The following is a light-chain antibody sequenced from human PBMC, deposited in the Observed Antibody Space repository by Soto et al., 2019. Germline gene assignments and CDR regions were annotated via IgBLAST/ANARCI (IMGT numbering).Light chain of an antibody. CDR3: QQLYTLPFT. CDR2: EAS. V-gene: IGKV1-9*01. Sequence: DIQLTQSPSLLSASIGDRVTITCRASHDISTFLAWYQQKTGKAPKLLIYEASTLQSGVPSRFSGSGSGTEVTLTISGLLPEDFAAYHCQQLYTLPFTFGQGTRL. CDR1: HDISTF. J-gene: IGKJ5*01.